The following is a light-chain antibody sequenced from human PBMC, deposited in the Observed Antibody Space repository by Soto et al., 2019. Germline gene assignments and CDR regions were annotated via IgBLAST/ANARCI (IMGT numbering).Light chain of an antibody. CDR3: QQYNNWTPYT. J-gene: IGKJ2*01. CDR2: GAS. Sequence: EIVMTQSPATLSASAGERATLSCRASQSVSSNLAWYQQKPGQAPSLLIYGASTTATGIPARCSGSGSGTEFTLTISSLQSEEFAVNYCQQYNNWTPYTFGQGTKLEIK. CDR1: QSVSSN. V-gene: IGKV3-15*01.